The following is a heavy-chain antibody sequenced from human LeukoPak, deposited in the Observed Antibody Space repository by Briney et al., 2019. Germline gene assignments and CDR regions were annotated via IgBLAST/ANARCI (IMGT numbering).Heavy chain of an antibody. Sequence: SETLSLTCTVSGGSITSYYWSWIRQPPGKGLEWIGYIYYSGSTKYNPSLKSRVTISVDTSKNQFSLKLSSVTAADTAVYYCARVPPGTSHSDYWGQGTLVTVSS. CDR2: IYYSGST. V-gene: IGHV4-59*01. CDR3: ARVPPGTSHSDY. J-gene: IGHJ4*02. CDR1: GGSITSYY. D-gene: IGHD1-7*01.